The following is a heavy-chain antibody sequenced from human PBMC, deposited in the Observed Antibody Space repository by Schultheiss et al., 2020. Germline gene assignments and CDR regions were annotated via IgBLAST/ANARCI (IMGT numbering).Heavy chain of an antibody. V-gene: IGHV3-74*01. Sequence: GGSLRLSCAASGFTFSSYWMHWVRQAPGKGLVWVSRINSDGSSTSYADSVKGRFTISRDNAKNTLYLQMNSLRAEDTAVYYCAKSPGKYQLLARGYYYGMDVWGQGTTVTVSS. CDR1: GFTFSSYW. D-gene: IGHD2-2*01. J-gene: IGHJ6*02. CDR3: AKSPGKYQLLARGYYYGMDV. CDR2: INSDGSST.